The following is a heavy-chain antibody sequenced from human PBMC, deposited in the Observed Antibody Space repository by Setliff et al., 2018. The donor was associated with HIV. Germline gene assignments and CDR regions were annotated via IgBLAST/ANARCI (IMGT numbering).Heavy chain of an antibody. CDR1: GGTFRSYA. CDR2: IIPIFGIA. Sequence: GASVKVSCKASGGTFRSYAITWVRQAPGQGLEWMGRIIPIFGIANYAQKFQGSVTITADESTSTAYMELSSLRFEDTAVYYCASDEVYYDTSGGGMDVWGQGTTVTVSS. V-gene: IGHV1-69*13. CDR3: ASDEVYYDTSGGGMDV. D-gene: IGHD3-22*01. J-gene: IGHJ6*02.